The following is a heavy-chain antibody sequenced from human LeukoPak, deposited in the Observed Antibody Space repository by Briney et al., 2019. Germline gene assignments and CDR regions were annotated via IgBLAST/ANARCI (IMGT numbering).Heavy chain of an antibody. V-gene: IGHV3-48*01. J-gene: IGHJ4*02. D-gene: IGHD1-26*01. CDR1: GFTFSSHS. CDR2: ISSSSNTI. Sequence: GGSPRLSCAAAGFTFSSHSMNWVRHALEEGLEWVSHISSSSNTIYYAESVKGRFTISRDNAKNSLYLQMNSLRVEDTAVYYCLGGVVGIGGQGTLVTVSS. CDR3: LGGVVGI.